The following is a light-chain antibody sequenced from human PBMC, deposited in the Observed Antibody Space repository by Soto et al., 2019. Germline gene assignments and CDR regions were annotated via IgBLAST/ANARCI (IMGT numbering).Light chain of an antibody. CDR2: GVS. Sequence: ALTQPASVSGSLGQSITISCTGTSSDVGAYNYVSWYQQHPGTAPKLLICGVSDRPSGVSNRFSGSKSGNTASLTISGLQAEDEATYYCSSYTSSTFYVFGTGTKLTVL. J-gene: IGLJ1*01. V-gene: IGLV2-14*01. CDR3: SSYTSSTFYV. CDR1: SSDVGAYNY.